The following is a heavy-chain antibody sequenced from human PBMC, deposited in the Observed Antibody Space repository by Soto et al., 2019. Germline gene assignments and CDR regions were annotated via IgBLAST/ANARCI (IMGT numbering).Heavy chain of an antibody. CDR2: ISGSGGST. V-gene: IGHV3-23*01. CDR1: GFTFSSYA. Sequence: HPGGSLRLSCAASGFTFSSYAMSWVRQAPGKGLEWVSAISGSGGSTYYADSVKGRFTISRDNSKNTLYLQMNSLRAEDTAVYYCAKDTDIVVVPAATGFDYWGQGTLVTVSS. CDR3: AKDTDIVVVPAATGFDY. J-gene: IGHJ4*02. D-gene: IGHD2-2*01.